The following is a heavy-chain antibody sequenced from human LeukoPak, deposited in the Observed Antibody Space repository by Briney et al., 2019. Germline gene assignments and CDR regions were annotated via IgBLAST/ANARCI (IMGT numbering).Heavy chain of an antibody. V-gene: IGHV1-18*01. D-gene: IGHD2-21*02. J-gene: IGHJ4*02. CDR1: GYTFTSHG. CDR2: VSAYNGNT. CDR3: ARDCGGDCYPTFDY. Sequence: GASVKVSCKASGYTFTSHGISWVRQAPGQGLEWMGWVSAYNGNTNYAQKLQGRVTMTTDTSTSTAYMELRSLRSDDTAVYYCARDCGGDCYPTFDYWGQGTLDTVSS.